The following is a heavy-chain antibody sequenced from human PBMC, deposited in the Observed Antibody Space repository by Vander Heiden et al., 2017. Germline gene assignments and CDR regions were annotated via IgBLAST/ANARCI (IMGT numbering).Heavy chain of an antibody. V-gene: IGHV3-21*01. CDR2: ISSNSRFI. CDR1: GFTFSNFS. Sequence: EVHLVESGGGLVKPGGSLRLSCEASGFTFSNFSMNWVRQAPGKGLEWVSSISSNSRFIYYADSVKGRFTVSRDNAMKSVYLHMNSLRAEDTAVYFCARDLGHGYSSKWRRFDYWGQGTLVTVSS. J-gene: IGHJ4*02. D-gene: IGHD6-19*01. CDR3: ARDLGHGYSSKWRRFDY.